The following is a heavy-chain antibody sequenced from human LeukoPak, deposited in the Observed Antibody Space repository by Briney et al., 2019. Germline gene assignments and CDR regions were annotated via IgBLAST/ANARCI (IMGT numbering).Heavy chain of an antibody. CDR1: GYTFSSYD. V-gene: IGHV1-8*01. CDR3: ARSPYDSSGYRFDY. CDR2: MNPNSGNT. D-gene: IGHD3-22*01. Sequence: ASVKVPCKASGYTFSSYDINWVRQATGQGLEWMGWMNPNSGNTGYAQKFQGRVTMTMNTSISTAYMELRSLRSEDTAVYYCARSPYDSSGYRFDYWGQGTLVTVSS. J-gene: IGHJ4*02.